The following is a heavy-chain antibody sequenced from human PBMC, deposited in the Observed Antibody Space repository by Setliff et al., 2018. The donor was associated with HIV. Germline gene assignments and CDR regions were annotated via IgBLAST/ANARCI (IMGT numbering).Heavy chain of an antibody. V-gene: IGHV3-23*01. CDR3: AKEARVKVVTAISWFDP. Sequence: SCAASGFTFSSYAMSWVRQAPGKGLEWVSAISGSGGSTYYADSVKGRFTISRDNSKNTLYLQMNSLRAEDTAVYYCAKEARVKVVTAISWFDPGGQGTLVTVSS. D-gene: IGHD2-21*02. J-gene: IGHJ5*02. CDR1: GFTFSSYA. CDR2: ISGSGGST.